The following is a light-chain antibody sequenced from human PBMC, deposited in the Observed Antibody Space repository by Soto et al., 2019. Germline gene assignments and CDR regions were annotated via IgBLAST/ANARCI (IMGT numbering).Light chain of an antibody. V-gene: IGLV2-14*01. CDR3: SSYTSSSTSPYV. CDR1: SSDVGGYNY. Sequence: QSALTQPASVSGPPGQSITISCTGTSSDVGGYNYVSWYQQHPGKAPKLMIYEVSNRPSGVSNRFFGSKSGNTASLTISGLQAEDEADYYCSSYTSSSTSPYVFGTGTKLTVL. CDR2: EVS. J-gene: IGLJ1*01.